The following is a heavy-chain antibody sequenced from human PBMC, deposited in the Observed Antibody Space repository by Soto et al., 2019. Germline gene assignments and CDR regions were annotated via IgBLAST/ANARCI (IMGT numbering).Heavy chain of an antibody. V-gene: IGHV3-23*01. D-gene: IGHD2-21*01. Sequence: GGSLRLSCAASGFTFSSYAMSWVRQAPGKGLEWVSGFGGSGGSTYYADSVKGRFTISRDNSKNTLYLQMNSLRAEDTAVYYCAKLTISPVSREIDYWGQGTLVTVSS. CDR3: AKLTISPVSREIDY. J-gene: IGHJ4*02. CDR1: GFTFSSYA. CDR2: FGGSGGST.